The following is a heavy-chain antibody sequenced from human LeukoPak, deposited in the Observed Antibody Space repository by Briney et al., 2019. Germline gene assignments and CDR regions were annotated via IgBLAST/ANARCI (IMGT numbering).Heavy chain of an antibody. CDR2: ISYDGSNK. CDR3: ATGIVVVPAALFPFDY. V-gene: IGHV3-30-3*01. CDR1: GFTFSSYA. Sequence: GRSLRLSCAASGFTFSSYAVHWVRQAPGKGLEWVAVISYDGSNKYYADSVKGRFTISRDNSKNTLYLQMNSLRAEDTAVYYCATGIVVVPAALFPFDYWGQGTLVTVSS. D-gene: IGHD2-2*01. J-gene: IGHJ4*02.